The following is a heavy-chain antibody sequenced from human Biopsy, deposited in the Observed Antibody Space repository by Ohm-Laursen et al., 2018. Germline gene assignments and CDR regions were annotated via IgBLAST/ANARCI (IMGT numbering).Heavy chain of an antibody. CDR3: VRGVDYYDPYHYYALDV. D-gene: IGHD3-22*01. CDR1: GESFNGYY. CDR2: INHSGRT. Sequence: DTLSLTCPVYGESFNGYYWSWIRQTPGKGLEWIGEINHSGRTNYNPSLKSLVTISVDTSKNQFSLKVRSVTAADTAVYYCVRGVDYYDPYHYYALDVWGQGTTVTVSS. V-gene: IGHV4-34*01. J-gene: IGHJ6*02.